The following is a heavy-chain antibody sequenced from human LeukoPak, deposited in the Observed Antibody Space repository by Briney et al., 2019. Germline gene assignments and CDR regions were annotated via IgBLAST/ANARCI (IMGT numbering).Heavy chain of an antibody. CDR2: SNAGNGNT. CDR3: AREKDDAFDI. J-gene: IGHJ3*02. Sequence: ASVKVSCKASGYTFTSYGISWVRQAPGQRLEWMGWSNAGNGNTKYSQEFQGRVTITRDTSASTAYMELSSLRSEDMAVYYCAREKDDAFDIWGQGTMVTVSS. CDR1: GYTFTSYG. V-gene: IGHV1-3*02.